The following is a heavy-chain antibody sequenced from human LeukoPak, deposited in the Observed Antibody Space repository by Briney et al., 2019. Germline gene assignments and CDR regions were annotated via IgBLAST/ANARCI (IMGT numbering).Heavy chain of an antibody. J-gene: IGHJ6*03. V-gene: IGHV4-59*01. CDR1: GGSISGYY. CDR3: ARGFLEWLSPLDYYMDV. CDR2: IYYSGST. Sequence: SETLSLTCTVSGGSISGYYLSWIRQPPGKGLEWIGYIYYSGSTNYKPSLKSRATILLDTSKNQFSLKLSSVTAADTAVYYCARGFLEWLSPLDYYMDVWGKGTTVTVSS. D-gene: IGHD3-3*01.